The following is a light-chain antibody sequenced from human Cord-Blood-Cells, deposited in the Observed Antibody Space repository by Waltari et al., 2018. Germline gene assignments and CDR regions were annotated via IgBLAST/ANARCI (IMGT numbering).Light chain of an antibody. V-gene: IGLV3-21*04. J-gene: IGLJ1*01. CDR1: NIGRKS. Sequence: SYVLTQPHSVSVAPGKTARITCGGNNIGRKSVHWYQKKPGQAPVLVIYYDSDRPSGIPERFSGSNSGNTATLTISRVEAGDEADYYCQVWDSSSDHYVFGTGTKVTVL. CDR3: QVWDSSSDHYV. CDR2: YDS.